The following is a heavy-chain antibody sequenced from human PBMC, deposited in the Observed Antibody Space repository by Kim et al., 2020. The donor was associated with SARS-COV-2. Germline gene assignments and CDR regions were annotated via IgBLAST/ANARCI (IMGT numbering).Heavy chain of an antibody. CDR1: GYTFTSYG. V-gene: IGHV1-18*01. CDR3: ARGRIPIGKTMVRVNLADFDY. Sequence: ASVKVSCKASGYTFTSYGISWVRQAPGQGLEWMGWISAYNGNTNYAQKLQGRVTMTTDTSTSTAYMELRSLRSDDTAVYYCARGRIPIGKTMVRVNLADFDYWGQGTLVTVSS. CDR2: ISAYNGNT. D-gene: IGHD3-10*01. J-gene: IGHJ4*02.